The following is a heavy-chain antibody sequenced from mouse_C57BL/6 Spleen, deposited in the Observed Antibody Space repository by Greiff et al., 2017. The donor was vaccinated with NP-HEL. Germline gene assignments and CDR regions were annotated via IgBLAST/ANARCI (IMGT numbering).Heavy chain of an antibody. CDR2: IYPGDGDT. CDR1: GYAFSSYW. CDR3: ARWGSTWYFDV. V-gene: IGHV1-80*01. J-gene: IGHJ1*03. Sequence: QVQLQQSGAELVQPGASVKISCKASGYAFSSYWMNWVKQRPGKGLEWIGQIYPGDGDTNYNGKFKGKATLTADKSSSTAYMQLSSLTSEDSAVYFCARWGSTWYFDVWGTGTTVTVSS. D-gene: IGHD5-1*01.